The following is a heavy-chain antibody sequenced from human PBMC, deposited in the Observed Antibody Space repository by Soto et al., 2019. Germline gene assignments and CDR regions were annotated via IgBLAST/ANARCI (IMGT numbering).Heavy chain of an antibody. Sequence: QVQLVQSGAEVKKPGSSVKVSCKASGGTFSSYTISWVRQAPGQGLEWMGRIIPILGIANYAQKFQGRVTITADKSTSTAYMELSSLRSEDTAVYYCARGGLTGQPFDYWGQGTLVTVSS. D-gene: IGHD1-20*01. CDR3: ARGGLTGQPFDY. V-gene: IGHV1-69*02. CDR2: IIPILGIA. J-gene: IGHJ4*02. CDR1: GGTFSSYT.